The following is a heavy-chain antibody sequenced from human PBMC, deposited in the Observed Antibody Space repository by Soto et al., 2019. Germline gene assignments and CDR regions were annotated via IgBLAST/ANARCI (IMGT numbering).Heavy chain of an antibody. D-gene: IGHD6-13*01. J-gene: IGHJ4*02. CDR3: ARYRREAVAGYTLDN. CDR2: VYNSGST. V-gene: IGHV4-59*01. Sequence: SETLSLTCTISGDSISGYYWTWIRQPPGKGLEWIGYVYNSGSTNYNPSLKSRVTISEDTSKSQFSLKVNSMTAADTAVYYCARYRREAVAGYTLDNWGQGILVTVSS. CDR1: GDSISGYY.